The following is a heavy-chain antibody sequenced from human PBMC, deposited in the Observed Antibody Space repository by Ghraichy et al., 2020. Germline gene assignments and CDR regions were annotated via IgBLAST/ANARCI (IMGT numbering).Heavy chain of an antibody. CDR1: GGSFSGYY. J-gene: IGHJ4*02. Sequence: SQTLSLTCAVYGGSFSGYYWSWIRQPPGKGLEWIGEINHSGSTNYNPSLKSRVTISVDTSKNQFSLKLSSVTAADTAVYYCARGRVRPTVYYYGSGSGFDYWGQGTLVTVSS. CDR2: INHSGST. D-gene: IGHD3-10*01. CDR3: ARGRVRPTVYYYGSGSGFDY. V-gene: IGHV4-34*01.